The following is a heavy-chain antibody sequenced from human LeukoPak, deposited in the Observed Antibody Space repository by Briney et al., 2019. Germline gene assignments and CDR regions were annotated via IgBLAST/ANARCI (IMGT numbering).Heavy chain of an antibody. Sequence: PSETLSLTCTVSGGSISSSSYYWGWLRQPPGKGLEWFGSIYYSGSTYYNPSRKSRVTISVDTSKNQFSLKLSSVTAADTAVYYCARYSSSFGSRYNWFDPWGQGTLVTVSS. CDR1: GGSISSSSYY. J-gene: IGHJ5*02. D-gene: IGHD6-13*01. V-gene: IGHV4-39*01. CDR3: ARYSSSFGSRYNWFDP. CDR2: IYYSGST.